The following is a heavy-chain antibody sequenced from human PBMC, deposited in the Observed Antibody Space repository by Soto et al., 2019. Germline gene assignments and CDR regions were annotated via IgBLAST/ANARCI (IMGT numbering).Heavy chain of an antibody. CDR2: INPNSGDT. V-gene: IGHV1-2*02. CDR1: GYIFTGYH. Sequence: ASVKVSCKASGYIFTGYHIRWVRQVPGRGLECMGWINPNSGDTEYAQNFQGRVTMTRDTSFNLVYMEMSGLMSDDTAVYYCARDARGTRGFDEMDIWGQGTTVTVSS. D-gene: IGHD3-9*01. J-gene: IGHJ6*02. CDR3: ARDARGTRGFDEMDI.